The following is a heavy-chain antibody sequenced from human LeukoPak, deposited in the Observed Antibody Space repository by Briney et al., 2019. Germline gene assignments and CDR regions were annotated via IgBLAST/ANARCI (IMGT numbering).Heavy chain of an antibody. J-gene: IGHJ5*02. Sequence: SETLSLTCTVSGGSISSYYWSWIRQPPGKGLEWIGYIYTSGSTNYNPSLKSRVTISVDTSKNQFSLKLSSVTAADTAVYYCARPVHPFGWFDHWGQGTLVTVSS. CDR2: IYTSGST. D-gene: IGHD3-10*01. CDR1: GGSISSYY. V-gene: IGHV4-4*09. CDR3: ARPVHPFGWFDH.